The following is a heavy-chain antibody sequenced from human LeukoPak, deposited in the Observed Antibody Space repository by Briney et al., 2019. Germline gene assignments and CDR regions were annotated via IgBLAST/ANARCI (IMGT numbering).Heavy chain of an antibody. D-gene: IGHD4-17*01. CDR3: ARGPPDYRDYLYYHYMDV. Sequence: SETLSLTCIVYAVSISCYYWRWIRQSPGKELEWIGYIYYNGSTNYNTSLTSRITISLDTSKHQFSLKLSSVTAADTAVYYCARGPPDYRDYLYYHYMDVWGKGTTVTVSS. V-gene: IGHV4-59*01. CDR2: IYYNGST. CDR1: AVSISCYY. J-gene: IGHJ6*03.